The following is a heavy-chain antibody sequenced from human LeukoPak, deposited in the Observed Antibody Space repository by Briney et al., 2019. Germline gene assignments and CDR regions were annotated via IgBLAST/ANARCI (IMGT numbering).Heavy chain of an antibody. Sequence: GGSLRLSCAASGFTVSSNYMSWVRQAPGKGLEWVSVIYSGGSTYYADSVKGRFTISRDNSKNTLYLQMNSLRAEDTAVYYCARNRDGDYVPYDYWGQGTLVTVSS. J-gene: IGHJ4*02. CDR1: GFTVSSNY. D-gene: IGHD4-17*01. V-gene: IGHV3-66*02. CDR2: IYSGGST. CDR3: ARNRDGDYVPYDY.